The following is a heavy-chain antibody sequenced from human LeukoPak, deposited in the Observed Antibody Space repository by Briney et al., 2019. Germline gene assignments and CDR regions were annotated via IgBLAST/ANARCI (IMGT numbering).Heavy chain of an antibody. V-gene: IGHV3-23*01. Sequence: QPGGSLRLSCAASGFTFSSYAMSWVRQAPGKGLEWVSAISGSGGSTYYADSVKGRFTISRDNSKNTLYLQMNSLRAEDTAVYYCAKQATYYYDSSGYPETVEYFQHWGQGTLVTVSS. CDR3: AKQATYYYDSSGYPETVEYFQH. CDR2: ISGSGGST. CDR1: GFTFSSYA. J-gene: IGHJ1*01. D-gene: IGHD3-22*01.